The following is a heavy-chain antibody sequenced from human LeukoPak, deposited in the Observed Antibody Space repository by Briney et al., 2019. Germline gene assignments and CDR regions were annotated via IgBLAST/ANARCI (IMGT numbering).Heavy chain of an antibody. J-gene: IGHJ4*02. CDR1: GGSISSYY. V-gene: IGHV4-39*01. D-gene: IGHD4-17*01. CDR3: ARHRYTVTTEFDY. CDR2: VYYSGST. Sequence: SETLSLTCTVSGGSISSYYWGWIRQPPGKGLEWIGSVYYSGSTYYNPSLKSRVTISLDTSKNQFSLKLSSVTAADTAVYYCARHRYTVTTEFDYWGQGTLVTVSS.